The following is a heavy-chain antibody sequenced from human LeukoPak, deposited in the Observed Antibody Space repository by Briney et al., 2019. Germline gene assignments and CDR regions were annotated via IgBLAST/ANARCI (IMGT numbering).Heavy chain of an antibody. CDR3: ARLPYGSGSYYYDY. V-gene: IGHV3-21*01. D-gene: IGHD3-10*01. J-gene: IGHJ4*02. CDR1: KFTFSTYS. CDR2: ISSSSSYI. Sequence: PGGSLRLSCAASKFTFSTYSMNWVRQAPGKGLEWVSSISSSSSYIYYADSVKGRFTISRDNAKNSLYLQMNSLRAEDTAVYYCARLPYGSGSYYYDYWGQGTLVTVSS.